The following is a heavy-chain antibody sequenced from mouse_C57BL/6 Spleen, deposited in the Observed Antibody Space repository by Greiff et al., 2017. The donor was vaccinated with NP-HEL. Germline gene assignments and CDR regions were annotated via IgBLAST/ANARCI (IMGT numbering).Heavy chain of an antibody. CDR3: ARGDITTVVAHWYFDV. J-gene: IGHJ1*03. D-gene: IGHD1-1*01. CDR2: IDPSDSYT. V-gene: IGHV1-69*01. Sequence: QVQLQQSGAELVMPGASVKLSCKASGYTFTSYWMHWVKQRPGQGLEWIGEIDPSDSYTNYNQKFKGKSTLTVDKSSSTAYMQLSSLTSEDSAVYYCARGDITTVVAHWYFDVWGTGTTVTVSS. CDR1: GYTFTSYW.